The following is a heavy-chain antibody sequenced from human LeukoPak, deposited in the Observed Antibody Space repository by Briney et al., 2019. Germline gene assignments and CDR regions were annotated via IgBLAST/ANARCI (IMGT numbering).Heavy chain of an antibody. CDR2: IIPIFGTA. V-gene: IGHV1-69*01. D-gene: IGHD5-18*01. CDR1: GGTFSSYA. Sequence: GASVKVSCEASGGTFSSYAISWVRQAPGQGLEWMGGIIPIFGTANYAQKFQGRVTITADESTSTAYMELSSLRSEDTAVYYCARGYSYGAYYYYYGMDVWGQGTTVTVSS. J-gene: IGHJ6*02. CDR3: ARGYSYGAYYYYYGMDV.